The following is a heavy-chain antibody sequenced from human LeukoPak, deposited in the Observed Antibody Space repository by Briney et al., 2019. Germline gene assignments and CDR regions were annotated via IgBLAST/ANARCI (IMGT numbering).Heavy chain of an antibody. CDR3: ARRGDSGDAFDI. CDR2: MNPNSGNT. Sequence: GASVKVSCKASGYTFTSYDINWVRQATGQGFGWMGWMNPNSGNTGYAQKFQGRVTMTRNTSISTAYMELSSLRSEDTAVYYCARRGDSGDAFDIWGQGTMVTVSS. V-gene: IGHV1-8*01. CDR1: GYTFTSYD. J-gene: IGHJ3*02. D-gene: IGHD3-16*01.